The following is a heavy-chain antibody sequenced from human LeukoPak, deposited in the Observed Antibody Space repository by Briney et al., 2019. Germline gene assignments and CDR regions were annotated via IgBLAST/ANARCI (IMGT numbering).Heavy chain of an antibody. CDR1: GFTVSSNS. CDR2: IYSDNT. J-gene: IGHJ4*02. CDR3: PKGVKQIVVVTAQLYLDF. V-gene: IGHV3-66*03. Sequence: GGSLRLSRTVSGFTVSSNSMSWVRQAPGKGLEWVSFIYSDNTHYTDSVKGRFTISRDNSKNTLYLQMNTLIADDTAVYYCPKGVKQIVVVTAQLYLDFWGQGTLVTLSS. D-gene: IGHD2-21*02.